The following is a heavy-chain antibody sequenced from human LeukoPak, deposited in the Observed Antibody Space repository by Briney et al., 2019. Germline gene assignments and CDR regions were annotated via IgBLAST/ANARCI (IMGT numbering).Heavy chain of an antibody. CDR3: ASFEGYCTNGVCYTDLQFDY. Sequence: GASVKVSCKASGYTFTGYYMHWVRQAPGQGLEWMGRINPNSGGTNYAQKFQGRVTMTRDTSISTAYMELSRLRSDDTAVYYCASFEGYCTNGVCYTDLQFDYWGQGTLVTVSS. CDR2: INPNSGGT. D-gene: IGHD2-8*01. CDR1: GYTFTGYY. J-gene: IGHJ4*02. V-gene: IGHV1-2*06.